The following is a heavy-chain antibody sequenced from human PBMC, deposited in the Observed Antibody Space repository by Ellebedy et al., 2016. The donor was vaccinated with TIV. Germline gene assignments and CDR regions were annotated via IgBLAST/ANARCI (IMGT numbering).Heavy chain of an antibody. V-gene: IGHV3-33*01. Sequence: PGGSLRLSCAASGFTFSSYGMHWVRQAPGKGLEWVAVIWYDGSNKYYADSVKGRFTISRDNSKNTLFLQMNSLRAEDTALYYCARDFTGAGRFFDLWGRGTLVTVSS. CDR1: GFTFSSYG. CDR2: IWYDGSNK. D-gene: IGHD7-27*01. CDR3: ARDFTGAGRFFDL. J-gene: IGHJ2*01.